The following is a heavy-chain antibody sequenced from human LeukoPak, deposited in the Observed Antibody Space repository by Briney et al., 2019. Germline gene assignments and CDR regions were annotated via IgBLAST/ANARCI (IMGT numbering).Heavy chain of an antibody. V-gene: IGHV3-74*01. D-gene: IGHD3-10*01. CDR1: GFTFSSYW. CDR2: INSDGSST. Sequence: GGSLRLSCAASGFTFSSYWMHWVRQAPGKGLVWVSRINSDGSSTSYADSVKGRFAISRDNAKNTLYLQMNSLRAEDMAVYYCARDVYYASGSYSNDAFDIWGQGTMVTVSS. CDR3: ARDVYYASGSYSNDAFDI. J-gene: IGHJ3*02.